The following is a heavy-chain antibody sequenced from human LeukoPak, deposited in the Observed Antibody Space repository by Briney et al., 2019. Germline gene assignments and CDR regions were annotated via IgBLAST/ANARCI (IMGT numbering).Heavy chain of an antibody. CDR2: SNPNSGGT. J-gene: IGHJ5*02. Sequence: GASATVSCKASGYTFTGYYMHWVRQAPGQGLEWMGWSNPNSGGTNYAQKFQGRVTMTRDTYISTAYMELSRLRSDDTAVYYCARVDYYDDLVDWFDTWGQGTLVTVSS. V-gene: IGHV1-2*02. D-gene: IGHD3-22*01. CDR1: GYTFTGYY. CDR3: ARVDYYDDLVDWFDT.